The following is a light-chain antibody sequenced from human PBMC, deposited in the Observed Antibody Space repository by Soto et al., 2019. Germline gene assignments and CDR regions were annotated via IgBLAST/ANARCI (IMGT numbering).Light chain of an antibody. CDR1: QSVLYSSINKNY. J-gene: IGKJ2*01. CDR2: WAS. CDR3: QQYYSTPQT. V-gene: IGKV4-1*01. Sequence: DIVMTQSPDSLAVSLGGRATINCKSSQSVLYSSINKNYLAWYQQKPGQPPKLLIYWASTRESGVPDRFSGSGSGTDFTLTISSLQAQDVAVYYCQQYYSTPQTFGQGTKLEIK.